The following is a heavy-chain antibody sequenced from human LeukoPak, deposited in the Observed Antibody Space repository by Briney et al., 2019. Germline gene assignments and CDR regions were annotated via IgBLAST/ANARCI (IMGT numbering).Heavy chain of an antibody. CDR2: ISGSGGST. J-gene: IGHJ4*02. Sequence: GGSLRLSCAASGFTFSSYAMSWVRQAPGKGLEWVSAISGSGGSTYYADSVKGRFTISRDNSKNTLYLQMNSLRAEDTAVYYCAEDFVGSSLWYFDYWGQGTLVTVSS. D-gene: IGHD6-6*01. CDR1: GFTFSSYA. V-gene: IGHV3-23*01. CDR3: AEDFVGSSLWYFDY.